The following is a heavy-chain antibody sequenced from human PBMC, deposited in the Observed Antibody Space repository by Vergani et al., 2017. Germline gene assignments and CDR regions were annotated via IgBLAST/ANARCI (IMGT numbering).Heavy chain of an antibody. CDR3: AREYPGITMIVVADSFDI. CDR2: IKQDGSEK. CDR1: GFTFSDYY. J-gene: IGHJ3*02. D-gene: IGHD3-22*01. Sequence: EVQLVESGGGLVKPGGSLRLSCAASGFTFSDYYMTWIRQAPGKGLEWVANIKQDGSEKYYVDSVKGRFTISRDNAKNSLYLQMNSLRAEDTAVYYCAREYPGITMIVVADSFDIWGQGTMVTVSS. V-gene: IGHV3-7*01.